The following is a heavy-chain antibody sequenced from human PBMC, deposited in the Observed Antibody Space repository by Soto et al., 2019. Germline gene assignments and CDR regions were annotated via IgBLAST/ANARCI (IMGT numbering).Heavy chain of an antibody. CDR2: IYYSGST. J-gene: IGHJ6*03. V-gene: IGHV4-59*01. CDR1: GGSISSYY. Sequence: SETLSLTCTVSGGSISSYYWSWIRQPPGKGLEWIGYIYYSGSTNYNPSLKSRVTISLDTSKNQFSLKLSSVTAADTALYYCARNTAFNHYYYMDVWGIGTTVTVSS. CDR3: ARNTAFNHYYYMDV. D-gene: IGHD2-21*02.